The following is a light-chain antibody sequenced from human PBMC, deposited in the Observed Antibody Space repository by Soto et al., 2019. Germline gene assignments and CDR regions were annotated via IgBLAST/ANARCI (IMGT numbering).Light chain of an antibody. J-gene: IGLJ2*01. CDR1: NGHSSYA. CDR2: LNSDGSH. CDR3: QTWGTGIVV. Sequence: QPVLTQSPSASASLGASVKLTCTLSNGHSSYAIAWHQQQPEKAPRYLMKLNSDGSHNKGDGIPARFSGSSSGAERYLTISSLQTEDEADYYCQTWGTGIVVFGGGTKVTVL. V-gene: IGLV4-69*01.